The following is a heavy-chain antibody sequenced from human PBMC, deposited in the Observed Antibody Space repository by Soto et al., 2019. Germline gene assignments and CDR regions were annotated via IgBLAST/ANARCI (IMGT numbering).Heavy chain of an antibody. Sequence: SETLSLTCTVSGGSVSSGSYYWSWIRQPPGKGLEWIGYIYYSGSTSYNPSLRSRVTISVDTSKNQFSLKLSSVTAADTAVYYCARGTVVVSRPASNWFDPWCQGTLVTVSS. CDR1: GGSVSSGSYY. D-gene: IGHD2-15*01. CDR2: IYYSGST. J-gene: IGHJ5*02. CDR3: ARGTVVVSRPASNWFDP. V-gene: IGHV4-61*01.